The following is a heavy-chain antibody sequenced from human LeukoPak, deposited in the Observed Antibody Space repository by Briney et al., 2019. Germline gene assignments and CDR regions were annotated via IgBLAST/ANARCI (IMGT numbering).Heavy chain of an antibody. Sequence: GGSLRLSCAASGFTFSIYEINWVRQAPGKGLEWVSYISSSGSTIYYADSVKGRFTISRDNAKNSLYLQMNSLRAEDTAVYYCAKDRPAPGRYCSSTSCSPFAPWGQGTLVTVSS. CDR2: ISSSGSTI. D-gene: IGHD2-2*01. J-gene: IGHJ5*02. V-gene: IGHV3-48*03. CDR1: GFTFSIYE. CDR3: AKDRPAPGRYCSSTSCSPFAP.